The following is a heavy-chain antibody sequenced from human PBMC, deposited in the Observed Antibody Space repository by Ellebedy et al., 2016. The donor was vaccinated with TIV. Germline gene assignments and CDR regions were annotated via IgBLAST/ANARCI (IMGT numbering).Heavy chain of an antibody. CDR3: ARGDVEYQLVRARVYFDY. V-gene: IGHV1-46*01. J-gene: IGHJ4*02. CDR2: INPSGGST. D-gene: IGHD2-2*01. Sequence: ASVKVSXXASGYTFTSYYMHWVRQAPGQGLEWMGIINPSGGSTSYAQKFQGRVTMTRDTSTSTVYMELSSLRSEDTAVYYCARGDVEYQLVRARVYFDYWGQGTLVTVSS. CDR1: GYTFTSYY.